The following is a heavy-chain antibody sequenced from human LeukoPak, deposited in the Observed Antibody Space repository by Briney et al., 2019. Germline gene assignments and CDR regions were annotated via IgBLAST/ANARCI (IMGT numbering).Heavy chain of an antibody. D-gene: IGHD5-18*01. J-gene: IGHJ3*02. CDR3: ARGVIQLSTDAFDI. CDR2: IYYSGST. CDR1: GGSINNYY. Sequence: SETLSLTCTASGGSINNYYWSWIRQPPGKGLEWIGYIYYSGSTNYNPSLKSRVTISVAPSKNQFCLKLSSVTAADTAVYYCARGVIQLSTDAFDIWGQGTMVTVSS. V-gene: IGHV4-59*01.